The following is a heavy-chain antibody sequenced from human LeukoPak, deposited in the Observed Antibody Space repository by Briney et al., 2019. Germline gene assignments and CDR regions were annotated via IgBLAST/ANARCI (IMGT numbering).Heavy chain of an antibody. Sequence: PSQTLSLTCTVSGGSVSNTSYYWGWIRQPPGKGLEWIGYIYDSGSTSYNPSLKSRVSISVDTSKNHFSLRLTSVTAADTAVYYCATSQYPIAASDNWFDPWGQGTLVTVSS. CDR2: IYDSGST. CDR1: GGSVSNTSYY. D-gene: IGHD6-13*01. J-gene: IGHJ5*02. CDR3: ATSQYPIAASDNWFDP. V-gene: IGHV4-39*01.